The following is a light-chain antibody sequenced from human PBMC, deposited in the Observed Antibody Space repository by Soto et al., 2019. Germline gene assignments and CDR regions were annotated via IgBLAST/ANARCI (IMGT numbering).Light chain of an antibody. Sequence: DIQLTQSPSFLSASVXDRXTITCRASQGISSYLAWYQQKPGKAPKLLIYSASTLQGGVPSRFSGSESGSEFTLTISSLQPEDFGTYYCQQLNTYPVTFGPGTKVDIK. CDR2: SAS. CDR3: QQLNTYPVT. CDR1: QGISSY. J-gene: IGKJ3*01. V-gene: IGKV1-9*01.